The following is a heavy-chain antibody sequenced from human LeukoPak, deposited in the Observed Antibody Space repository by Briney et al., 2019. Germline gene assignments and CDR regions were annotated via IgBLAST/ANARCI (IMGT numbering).Heavy chain of an antibody. V-gene: IGHV3-15*01. J-gene: IGHJ4*02. CDR3: TTDLSYTMVRGVIVN. D-gene: IGHD3-10*01. CDR1: GFTVSTNY. Sequence: GGSLRLSRAASGFTVSTNYMSWVRQAPGKGLEWVGRIKSKTDGGTTDYAAPVKGRFTISRDDSKNTLYLQMNSLKTEDTAVYYCTTDLSYTMVRGVIVNWGQGTLVTVSS. CDR2: IKSKTDGGTT.